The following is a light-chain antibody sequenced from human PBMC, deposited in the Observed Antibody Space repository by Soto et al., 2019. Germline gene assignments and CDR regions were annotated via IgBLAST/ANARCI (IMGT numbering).Light chain of an antibody. J-gene: IGKJ3*01. V-gene: IGKV3-20*01. CDR2: GAS. CDR1: QSVSGTY. CDR3: QQYGASPFN. Sequence: EIVLTQSPGTLSLSPGERATLSCSASQSVSGTYLAWYQQRPGQAPKVLIYGASSRAAGIPDRFSGSGSGTDFTLTISRLEPEDFAVYYCQQYGASPFNFGPGTKVDI.